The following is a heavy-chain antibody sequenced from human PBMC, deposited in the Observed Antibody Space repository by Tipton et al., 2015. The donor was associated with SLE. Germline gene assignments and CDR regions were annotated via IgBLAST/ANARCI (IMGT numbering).Heavy chain of an antibody. Sequence: TLSLTCTVSGYSISSGYYWGWVRQPPGKGLEWIGSIYHSGSTYYNPSLKSRVTISVDTSKNQFSLKLSSVTAADTAVYYCARVLYSSSFFDYWGQGTLVTVSS. J-gene: IGHJ4*02. D-gene: IGHD6-6*01. CDR2: IYHSGST. CDR1: GYSISSGYY. CDR3: ARVLYSSSFFDY. V-gene: IGHV4-38-2*02.